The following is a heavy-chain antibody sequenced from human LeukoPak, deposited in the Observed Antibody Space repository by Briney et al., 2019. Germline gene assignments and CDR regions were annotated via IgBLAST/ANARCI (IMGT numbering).Heavy chain of an antibody. CDR2: IYYSGST. J-gene: IGHJ6*02. D-gene: IGHD3-9*01. CDR3: ASNRAIWAGYGMDV. CDR1: GGSISSGGYY. V-gene: IGHV4-31*03. Sequence: SETLSLTCTVSGGSISSGGYYWSWIRQHPGKGLEWIGYIYYSGSTYYNPSLKSRVTISVDTSKNQFSLKLGSVTAADTAVYYCASNRAIWAGYGMDVWGQGTTVTVSS.